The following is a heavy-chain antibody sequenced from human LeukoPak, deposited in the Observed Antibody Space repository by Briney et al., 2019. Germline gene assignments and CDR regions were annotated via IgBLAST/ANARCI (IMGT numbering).Heavy chain of an antibody. V-gene: IGHV4-59*11. Sequence: SETLSLTCAVSGDSFSSHYWTWIRQPPGKGLEWIGYISYIGSTNYNPSLKSRVTISINTSKNQFSLKLSSVTAADTAVYYCARDLVTVTKGFDIWGQGTMVSVSS. J-gene: IGHJ3*02. CDR3: ARDLVTVTKGFDI. CDR2: ISYIGST. D-gene: IGHD4-17*01. CDR1: GDSFSSHY.